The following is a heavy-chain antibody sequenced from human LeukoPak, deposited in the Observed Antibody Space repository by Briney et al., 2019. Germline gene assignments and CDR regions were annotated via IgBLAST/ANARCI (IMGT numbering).Heavy chain of an antibody. CDR1: GFTFRSYW. V-gene: IGHV3-74*01. D-gene: IGHD6-13*01. Sequence: GGSLRLSCAASGFTFRSYWMYWVRQPPGKGLVWVSRINSDGSSTSYADSVKGRFTISRDNAKNTVYLQMNSLRAEDTAVYYCARGGRYSTENWFDPWGQGALVTVSS. CDR2: INSDGSST. CDR3: ARGGRYSTENWFDP. J-gene: IGHJ5*02.